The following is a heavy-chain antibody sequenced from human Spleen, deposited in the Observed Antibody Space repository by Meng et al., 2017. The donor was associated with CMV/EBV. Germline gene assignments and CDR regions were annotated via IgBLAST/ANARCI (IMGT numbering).Heavy chain of an antibody. Sequence: AIGSCGCYWDWDRPHPGKGLRWIGYIYYSGSTYYNPSLKSRVTISVDTSKNQFSLRLNSATAADTAVYYCVKSHCSSTSCYRGYFDLWGRDTLVTVSS. CDR1: AIGSCGCY. CDR3: VKSHCSSTSCYRGYFDL. CDR2: IYYSGST. J-gene: IGHJ2*01. V-gene: IGHV4-31*02. D-gene: IGHD2-2*01.